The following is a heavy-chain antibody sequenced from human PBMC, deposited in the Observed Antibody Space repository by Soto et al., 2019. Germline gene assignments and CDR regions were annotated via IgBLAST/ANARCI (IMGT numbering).Heavy chain of an antibody. CDR2: INHSGST. V-gene: IGHV4-34*01. Sequence: NPSETLSLTCAVYGGPFSGYYWSWIRQPPGKGLERIGEINHSGSTNYNPSLMSRVIISVDTSKNQFSLKLSSVTAADTAVYYCARGPSISRFCSSTSCYRLNYDYIWGSYGHFDYWGQG. CDR3: ARGPSISRFCSSTSCYRLNYDYIWGSYGHFDY. J-gene: IGHJ4*02. D-gene: IGHD3-16*01. CDR1: GGPFSGYY.